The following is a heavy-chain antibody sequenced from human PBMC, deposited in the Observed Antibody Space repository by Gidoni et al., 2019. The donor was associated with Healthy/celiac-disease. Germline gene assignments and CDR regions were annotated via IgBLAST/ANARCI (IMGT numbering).Heavy chain of an antibody. D-gene: IGHD6-19*01. CDR1: GFTFSSYW. V-gene: IGHV3-7*03. CDR2: IKQDGSEK. J-gene: IGHJ5*02. CDR3: ARDTGWFSTGRWDWFDP. Sequence: EVQLVESGGGLVQPGGSLRLSCAASGFTFSSYWMSWVRQAPGKGLEWVANIKQDGSEKYYVDSVKGRFTISRDNAKNSLYLQMNSLRAEDTAVYYCARDTGWFSTGRWDWFDPWGQGTLVTVSS.